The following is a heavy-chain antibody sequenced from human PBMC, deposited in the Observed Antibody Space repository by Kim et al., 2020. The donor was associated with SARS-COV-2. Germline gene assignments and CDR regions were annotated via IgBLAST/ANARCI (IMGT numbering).Heavy chain of an antibody. CDR1: GYTLTELS. V-gene: IGHV1-24*01. CDR2: FDPDAGDA. CDR3: ATASSPMVGGVIGMDV. Sequence: ASVKVSCKISGYTLTELSIHWVRQAPGKGLEWMGGFDPDAGDAIYTQKFQGRVTVTEDTSTDTFYMELSSLRSADTAVYYCATASSPMVGGVIGMDVWGQGTTVTVSS. J-gene: IGHJ6*02. D-gene: IGHD3-10*01.